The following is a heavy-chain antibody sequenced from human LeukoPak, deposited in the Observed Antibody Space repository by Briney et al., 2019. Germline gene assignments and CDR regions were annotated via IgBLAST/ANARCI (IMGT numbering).Heavy chain of an antibody. J-gene: IGHJ4*02. Sequence: SVKVSCKASGGTFSSYAISWVRQAPGQGLEWMGRIIPIFGTANYAQKFQGRVTITTDESTSTAYMELRSLRSEDTAVYYCASPRRICSGGSCYSYDYWGQGTLVTVSS. D-gene: IGHD2-15*01. V-gene: IGHV1-69*05. CDR2: IIPIFGTA. CDR1: GGTFSSYA. CDR3: ASPRRICSGGSCYSYDY.